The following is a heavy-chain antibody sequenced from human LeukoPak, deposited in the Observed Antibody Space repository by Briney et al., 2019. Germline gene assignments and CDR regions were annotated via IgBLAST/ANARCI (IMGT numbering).Heavy chain of an antibody. D-gene: IGHD1-26*01. Sequence: SVKVPCKASGYTFTSYGISWVRQAPGQGLEWMGGIIPIFGTANYAQKFQGRVTITADESTSTAYMELSSLRSEDTAVYYCARAGWVGATTGVFHYYFDYWGQGTLVTVSS. CDR2: IIPIFGTA. V-gene: IGHV1-69*13. CDR1: GYTFTSYG. CDR3: ARAGWVGATTGVFHYYFDY. J-gene: IGHJ4*02.